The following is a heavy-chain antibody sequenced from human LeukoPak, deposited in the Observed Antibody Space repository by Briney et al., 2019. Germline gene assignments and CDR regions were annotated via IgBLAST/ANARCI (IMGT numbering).Heavy chain of an antibody. D-gene: IGHD6-13*01. CDR1: GFTVSSNY. CDR3: ARVKGQQLVFGVDY. V-gene: IGHV3-53*01. J-gene: IGHJ4*02. Sequence: PGGSLRLSCAASGFTVSSNYMTWVRQAPGKGLEWVSVIYSGGRTYYADSVKGRFTISRDNSKNTLYLQMNSLRAEDTAVYYCARVKGQQLVFGVDYWGQGTLVTVSS. CDR2: IYSGGRT.